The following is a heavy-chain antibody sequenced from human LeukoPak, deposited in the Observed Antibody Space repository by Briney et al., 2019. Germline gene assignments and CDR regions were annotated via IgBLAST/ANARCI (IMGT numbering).Heavy chain of an antibody. V-gene: IGHV5-51*01. Sequence: GESLKISCNGSKDTFDNYWIGWVRQMPGKGLEWMGIIYPDDSDTRYSPSFQGQVTISADKSISTAYLQWSSLKASDTAMYYCASPAGVGATLDYWGQGTLVTVSS. CDR2: IYPDDSDT. CDR1: KDTFDNYW. J-gene: IGHJ4*02. D-gene: IGHD1-26*01. CDR3: ASPAGVGATLDY.